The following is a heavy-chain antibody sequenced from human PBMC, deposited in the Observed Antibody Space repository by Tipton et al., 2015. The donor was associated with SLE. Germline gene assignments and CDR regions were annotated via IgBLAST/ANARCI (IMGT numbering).Heavy chain of an antibody. CDR2: INPSGGTT. CDR3: ARDPGIAAAGTNY. Sequence: QVQLVQSGAEVKKPGASVKVSCKASGYTFIAYHMHWVRQAPGQGLEWMGIINPSGGTTNYAQKFQGRVTMTRDTSTSTVYMELRSLRSDDTAVYYCARDPGIAAAGTNYWGQGTLVTVSS. V-gene: IGHV1-46*01. D-gene: IGHD6-13*01. J-gene: IGHJ4*02. CDR1: GYTFIAYH.